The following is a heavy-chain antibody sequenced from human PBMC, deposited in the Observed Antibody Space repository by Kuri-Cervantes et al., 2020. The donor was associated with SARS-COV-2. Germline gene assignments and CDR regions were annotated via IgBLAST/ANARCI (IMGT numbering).Heavy chain of an antibody. CDR1: GFSPSNARMG. V-gene: IGHV2-26*01. CDR3: VRIRAATVIADY. D-gene: IGHD4-11*01. J-gene: IGHJ4*02. Sequence: SGPTLVKPTETLTLTCTVSGFSPSNARMGVSWIRQPPGKALEWLAHIFSNDEKSYSTSLKSRLTISKDTSKSQVVLTMTNMDPVDTATYYCVRIRAATVIADYWGQGTLVTVSS. CDR2: IFSNDEK.